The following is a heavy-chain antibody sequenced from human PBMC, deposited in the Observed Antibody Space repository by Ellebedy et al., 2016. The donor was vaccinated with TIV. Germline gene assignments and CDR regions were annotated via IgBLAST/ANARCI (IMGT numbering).Heavy chain of an antibody. J-gene: IGHJ6*04. CDR3: ARRGFLDV. CDR1: GGSISSYY. CDR2: LSDSGTT. Sequence: GSLRLSCSVSGGSISSYYWSWIRQPPGKGLEWIGYLSDSGTTSYNPSLKSRVTISVDMSKNQFSLKLSSVTAADTAVYYCARRGFLDVWGKGTTVTVSS. V-gene: IGHV4-59*08.